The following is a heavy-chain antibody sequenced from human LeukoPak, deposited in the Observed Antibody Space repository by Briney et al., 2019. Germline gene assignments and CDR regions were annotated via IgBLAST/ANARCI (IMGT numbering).Heavy chain of an antibody. J-gene: IGHJ4*02. V-gene: IGHV3-30-3*01. Sequence: PGGSLRLSCAASGFTFTSYAMHWVRQAPGKGLEWVAVISYDGSNKFYADSMKGRFTISRDNSKNTLYLQMNSLRAEDTAVYYCARAYYYDSSGYYDIDYWGQGTLVTVSS. CDR3: ARAYYYDSSGYYDIDY. D-gene: IGHD3-22*01. CDR1: GFTFTSYA. CDR2: ISYDGSNK.